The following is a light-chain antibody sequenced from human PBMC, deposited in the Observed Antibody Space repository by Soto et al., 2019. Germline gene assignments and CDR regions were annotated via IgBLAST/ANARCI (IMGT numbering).Light chain of an antibody. CDR1: SSDVGGYNY. CDR3: CSYTSSSTYV. CDR2: DVN. J-gene: IGLJ1*01. Sequence: QSVLTQPASVSGSPGQSITISCTGTSSDVGGYNYVSWYQQHPGKAPKLMIFDVNNRPSGVSNHFSGSKSGNTASLTISGLQAEDEADYYCCSYTSSSTYVFGTGTKSPS. V-gene: IGLV2-14*01.